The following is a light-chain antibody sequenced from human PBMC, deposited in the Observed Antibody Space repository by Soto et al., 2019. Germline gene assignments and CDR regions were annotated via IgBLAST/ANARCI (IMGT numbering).Light chain of an antibody. Sequence: SALTQPASVSGSPGQSITISCTGTSSDIGAYNSVSWYQQHPGKAPKLIVFQVSFRPSAVSDRFSGSKSDNTASLTISGLQTEDEADYFCSSYTRTTAYVFATGTKVTVL. CDR2: QVS. CDR3: SSYTRTTAYV. J-gene: IGLJ1*01. V-gene: IGLV2-14*01. CDR1: SSDIGAYNS.